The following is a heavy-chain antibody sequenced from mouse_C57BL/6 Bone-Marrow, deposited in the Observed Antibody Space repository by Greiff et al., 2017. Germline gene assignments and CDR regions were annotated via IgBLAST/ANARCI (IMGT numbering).Heavy chain of an antibody. J-gene: IGHJ2*01. CDR1: GIDFSRYW. D-gene: IGHD1-1*01. CDR2: INPDSSTI. V-gene: IGHV4-1*01. CDR3: ARHYGRREFDY. Sequence: SASGIDFSRYWMSWVRRAPGKGLEWIGEINPDSSTINYAPSLKDKFIISRDNAKNTLYLQMSKVRSEDTALYYCARHYGRREFDYWGQGTTLTVSS.